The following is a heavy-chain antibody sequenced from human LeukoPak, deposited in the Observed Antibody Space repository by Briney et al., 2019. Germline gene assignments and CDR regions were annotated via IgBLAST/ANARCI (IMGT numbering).Heavy chain of an antibody. CDR1: GYTFTSYG. D-gene: IGHD3-10*01. CDR3: VRDSGRNVGSLDFDY. Sequence: ASVKVSCKASGYTFTSYGISWVRQAPGQGLEWMGWISAYNGNTNYAQKLQGRVTMTTDTSTSTAYMELRSLRSDDTAVYYCVRDSGRNVGSLDFDYWGQGTLVTVSS. J-gene: IGHJ4*02. CDR2: ISAYNGNT. V-gene: IGHV1-18*01.